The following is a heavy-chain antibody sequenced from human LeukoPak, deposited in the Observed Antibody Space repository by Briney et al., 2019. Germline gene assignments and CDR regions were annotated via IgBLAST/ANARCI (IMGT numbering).Heavy chain of an antibody. CDR1: GLSFSSYA. Sequence: GGSLRLSCAASGLSFSSYAMSWVRQAPGKGLEWASSISSSGDSTYYTNSVKGRFTISRDNSKNTLYLQMNSLRAEDTAVYYCAKDRGLLWFGESHWFDPWGQGTLVTVSS. CDR2: ISSSGDST. CDR3: AKDRGLLWFGESHWFDP. D-gene: IGHD3-10*01. V-gene: IGHV3-23*01. J-gene: IGHJ5*02.